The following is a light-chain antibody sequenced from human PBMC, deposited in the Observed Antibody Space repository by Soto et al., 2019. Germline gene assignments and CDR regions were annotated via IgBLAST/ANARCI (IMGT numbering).Light chain of an antibody. CDR2: GAS. CDR3: QQYNKWPPYT. V-gene: IGKV3-15*01. CDR1: QSVSSN. J-gene: IGKJ2*01. Sequence: EIVMTQSPANLSVSPGERATLSCRASQSVSSNLAWYQQKPGQGPRLLIYGASTRATSIPARFSGSGSGTELTLTINSLQSEDVAVYYCQQYNKWPPYTFGQGTKLEIK.